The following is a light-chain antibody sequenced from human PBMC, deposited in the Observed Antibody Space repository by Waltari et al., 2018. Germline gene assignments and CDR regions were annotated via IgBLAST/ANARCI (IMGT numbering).Light chain of an antibody. V-gene: IGLV9-49*01. CDR2: VGTGGIVG. CDR3: GADHGSGSNFVYV. Sequence: QPVLPQPPSASASLGASVTLTCTLSSGYSNYKVDWYQQSPGKGPRFVMRVGTGGIVGSKGDGIPDRFSVLGSGLNRYLTIKNIQEEDESDYHCGADHGSGSNFVYVFGTGTKVTVL. CDR1: SGYSNYK. J-gene: IGLJ1*01.